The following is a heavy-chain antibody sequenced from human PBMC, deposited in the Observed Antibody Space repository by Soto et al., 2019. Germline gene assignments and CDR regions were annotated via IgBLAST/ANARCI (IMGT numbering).Heavy chain of an antibody. CDR3: ATFAVVTHLNWFDP. D-gene: IGHD2-15*01. CDR2: IDPSDGET. V-gene: IGHV1-24*01. Sequence: ASVKVSCKASGYTFNNHYIHWVRQAPGKGLEWMGRIDPSDGETIYAQKFQGRVTMTEDTSTDTAYMELSSLRSEDTAVYYRATFAVVTHLNWFDPWGQGTLVTVSS. CDR1: GYTFNNHY. J-gene: IGHJ5*02.